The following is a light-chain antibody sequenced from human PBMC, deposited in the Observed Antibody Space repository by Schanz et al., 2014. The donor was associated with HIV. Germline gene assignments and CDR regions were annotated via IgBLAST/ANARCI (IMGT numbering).Light chain of an antibody. CDR1: QSVSSSY. CDR2: DAI. J-gene: IGKJ2*01. Sequence: EIVMTQSPGTLSLSPGERATLSCRASQSVSSSYLAWYQQKPGQAPRLLIYDAINRATGIPARFSGSGSGTDFTLTISTLQPEDFATYYCQQLNDYPRTFGQGTKLEIK. V-gene: IGKV3D-7*01. CDR3: QQLNDYPRT.